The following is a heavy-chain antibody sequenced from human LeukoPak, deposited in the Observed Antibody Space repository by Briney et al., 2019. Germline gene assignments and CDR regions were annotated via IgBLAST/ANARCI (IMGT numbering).Heavy chain of an antibody. J-gene: IGHJ4*02. CDR3: ARHAGAFKDY. D-gene: IGHD3-3*02. V-gene: IGHV4-39*01. CDR1: GGSISSSSYY. CDR2: IYYSGST. Sequence: SETLSLTCTVSGGSISSSSYYWGWIRQPPGKGLEWIGSIYYSGSTYYNPSLKSRVTISVDTSKNQFSLKLSPVTAADTAVYYCARHAGAFKDYWGQGTLVTVSS.